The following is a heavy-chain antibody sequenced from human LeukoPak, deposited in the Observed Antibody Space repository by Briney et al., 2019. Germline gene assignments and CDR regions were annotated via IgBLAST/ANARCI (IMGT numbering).Heavy chain of an antibody. J-gene: IGHJ4*02. CDR2: IKTDGSQI. V-gene: IGHV3-7*03. D-gene: IGHD4-17*01. CDR1: GFTFSGYW. CDR3: AKGKMDYGDYDGSYYFDY. Sequence: GGSLRLSCVASGFTFSGYWMTWVRQAPGKGLEWVANIKTDGSQIYYVDSVKGRFTIFRDNSRNTLYLQMNSLRAEDTAVYYCAKGKMDYGDYDGSYYFDYWGQGTLVTVSS.